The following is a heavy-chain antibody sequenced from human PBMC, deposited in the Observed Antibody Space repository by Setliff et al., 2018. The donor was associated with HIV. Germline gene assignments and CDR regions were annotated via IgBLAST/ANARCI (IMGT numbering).Heavy chain of an antibody. V-gene: IGHV4-59*11. CDR3: ARVPYPADYYMDV. CDR1: GGSISSHY. CDR2: IYYIGGT. Sequence: LSLTCSVSGGSISSHYWSWIRQPPGKGLESIGYIYYIGGTNYNPSLKSRVTISIDTSKSQFSLKLTSVSAADTAIYYCARVPYPADYYMDVWGKGTTVTVSS. J-gene: IGHJ6*03. D-gene: IGHD6-19*01.